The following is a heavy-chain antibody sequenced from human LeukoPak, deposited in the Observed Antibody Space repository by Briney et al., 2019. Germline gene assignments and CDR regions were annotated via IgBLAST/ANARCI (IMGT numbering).Heavy chain of an antibody. D-gene: IGHD4-17*01. CDR3: ARDATTVTKGFDI. Sequence: SETLSLTCSVSDDSFSTHYWTWIRQPPGKGLEWIGYISSIGTTNYNPSLKSRVTISVDTSKKRFSLKMTSVTAADTAVYYCARDATTVTKGFDIWGQGTIVTVSS. V-gene: IGHV4-59*11. J-gene: IGHJ3*02. CDR1: DDSFSTHY. CDR2: ISSIGTT.